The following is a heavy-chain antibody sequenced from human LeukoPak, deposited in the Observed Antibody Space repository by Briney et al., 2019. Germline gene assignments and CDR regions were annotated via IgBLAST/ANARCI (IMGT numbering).Heavy chain of an antibody. V-gene: IGHV3-23*01. CDR3: AKEDDYGDYEGKVKGFDY. CDR2: ISGSGGST. CDR1: GFTFSSYA. J-gene: IGHJ4*02. Sequence: GGSLRLPCAASGFTFSSYAMSWVRQAPGKGLEWVSAISGSGGSTYYADSVKGRFTISRDNSKNTLYLQMNSLRAEDTAVYYCAKEDDYGDYEGKVKGFDYWGQGTLVTVSS. D-gene: IGHD4-17*01.